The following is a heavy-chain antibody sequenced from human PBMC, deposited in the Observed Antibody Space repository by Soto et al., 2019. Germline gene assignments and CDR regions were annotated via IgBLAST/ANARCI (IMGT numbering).Heavy chain of an antibody. CDR1: GFTFSSYG. CDR2: ISYDGSNK. V-gene: IGHV3-30*18. D-gene: IGHD3-10*01. CDR3: AKDGLLWFGELYYFFDV. J-gene: IGHJ4*02. Sequence: GGSLRLSCAASGFTFSSYGMHWVRQAPGKGLEWVAVISYDGSNKYYADSVKGRFTISRDNSKNTLYLQMNSLRAEDTAVYYCAKDGLLWFGELYYFFDVWGQGTLVTVSS.